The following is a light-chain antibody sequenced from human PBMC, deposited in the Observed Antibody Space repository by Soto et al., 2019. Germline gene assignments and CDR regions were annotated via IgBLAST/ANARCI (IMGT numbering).Light chain of an antibody. CDR1: SSDVSGYNN. CDR3: SSYSGTNYDYG. V-gene: IGLV2-8*01. CDR2: EVS. Sequence: QSVLTQPPSASGSFGQSVTISCTGTSSDVSGYNNVSWYQQHPGKALKLMIYEVSERPSGAPDRSSGSKSGNTASLTVSGLQADDEADYYCSSYSGTNYDYGFGTGTKVTVL. J-gene: IGLJ1*01.